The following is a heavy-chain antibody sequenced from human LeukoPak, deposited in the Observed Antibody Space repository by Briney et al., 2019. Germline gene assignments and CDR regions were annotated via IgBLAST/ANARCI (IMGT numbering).Heavy chain of an antibody. Sequence: GGSLRLSCAASGFTFSTYSMNWVRQAPGKGLEWVSSISSRSSYIYYADSMKGRFTISRDNAKNTLYLQMNSLRAEDPAVYYCARDGGGTGGSCYRRFDYWGQGTLVTVSS. CDR3: ARDGGGTGGSCYRRFDY. V-gene: IGHV3-21*01. CDR1: GFTFSTYS. D-gene: IGHD2-15*01. CDR2: ISSRSSYI. J-gene: IGHJ4*02.